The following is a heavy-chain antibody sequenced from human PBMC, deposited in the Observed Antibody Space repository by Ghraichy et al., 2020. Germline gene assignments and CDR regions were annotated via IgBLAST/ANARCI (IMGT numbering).Heavy chain of an antibody. D-gene: IGHD6-13*01. J-gene: IGHJ2*01. Sequence: SGPTLVKPTQTLTLTCTFSGFSLSTSGVGVGWIRQPPGKALEWLALIYWDDDKRYSPSLESRLTVTKDTSKKQVVLTMTNMDPVDTATYYCAHAYRDGSSWADLYFDLWGRGTLVTVSS. CDR1: GFSLSTSGVG. CDR3: AHAYRDGSSWADLYFDL. CDR2: IYWDDDK. V-gene: IGHV2-5*02.